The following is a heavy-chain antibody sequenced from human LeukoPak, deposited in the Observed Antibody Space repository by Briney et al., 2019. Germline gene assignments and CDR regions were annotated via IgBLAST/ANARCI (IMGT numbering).Heavy chain of an antibody. D-gene: IGHD4-17*01. J-gene: IGHJ3*02. CDR1: GYTFTGYY. V-gene: IGHV1-2*02. Sequence: ASVKVSCKASGYTFTGYYMHWVRQAPGQGLEWMGWINPNSGGTNYAQKFQGRVTITADKSTSTAYMELSSLRSEDTAVYYCARDLGDFTTAGAFDIWGQGTMVTVSS. CDR3: ARDLGDFTTAGAFDI. CDR2: INPNSGGT.